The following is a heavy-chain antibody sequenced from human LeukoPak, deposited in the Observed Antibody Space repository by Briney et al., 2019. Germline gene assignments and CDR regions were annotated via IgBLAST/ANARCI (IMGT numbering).Heavy chain of an antibody. CDR3: ARRYGSGSSGTFDY. V-gene: IGHV4-59*01. CDR1: GGSISSYY. Sequence: PSETLSLTCTVSGGSISSYYWSWLRQPPGKGLEWIGYIYYSGSTNYNPSLKSRVTISVDTSKNQFSLKSSSVTAADTAVYYCARRYGSGSSGTFDYWGQGTLVTVSS. J-gene: IGHJ4*02. D-gene: IGHD3-10*01. CDR2: IYYSGST.